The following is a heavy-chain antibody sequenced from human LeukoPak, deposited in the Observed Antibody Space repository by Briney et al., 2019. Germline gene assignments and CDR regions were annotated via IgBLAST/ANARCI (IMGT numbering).Heavy chain of an antibody. CDR2: IIPIFGTA. CDR3: ARAFYGSGSYYTSGPSSPTHYFDY. V-gene: IGHV1-69*05. D-gene: IGHD3-10*01. Sequence: SVKVSCKASGGTLSSYAISWVRQAPGQGLEWMGGIIPIFGTANYAQKFQGRVTITTDESTSTAYMELSSLRSEDTAVYYCARAFYGSGSYYTSGPSSPTHYFDYWGQGTLVTVSS. CDR1: GGTLSSYA. J-gene: IGHJ4*02.